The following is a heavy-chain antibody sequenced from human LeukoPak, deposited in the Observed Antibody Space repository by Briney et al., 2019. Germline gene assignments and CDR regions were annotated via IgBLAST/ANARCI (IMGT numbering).Heavy chain of an antibody. V-gene: IGHV4-59*01. J-gene: IGHJ6*02. D-gene: IGHD3-9*01. CDR2: IYYSGST. Sequence: TPSETLSLTCTVSGGSISSYYWSWIRQPPGKGLEWIGYIYYSGSTNYNPSLKSRVTISVDTSKNQFSLKLSSVTAADTAVYYCARMTGRPPYYYGMDVWGQGTTVTVSS. CDR1: GGSISSYY. CDR3: ARMTGRPPYYYGMDV.